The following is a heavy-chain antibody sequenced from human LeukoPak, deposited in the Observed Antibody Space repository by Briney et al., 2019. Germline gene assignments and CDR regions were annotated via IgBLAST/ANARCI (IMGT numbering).Heavy chain of an antibody. J-gene: IGHJ4*02. D-gene: IGHD6-13*01. CDR2: INPSGGST. CDR1: GYTFTSYY. CDR3: ARDIAAAGSFDY. Sequence: GASVKVSCKASGYTFTSYYMHWVRQAPGQGLEWMGIINPSGGSTNYAQKLQGRVTMTTDTSTSTAYMELRSLRSDDTAVYYCARDIAAAGSFDYWGQGTLVTVSS. V-gene: IGHV1-46*01.